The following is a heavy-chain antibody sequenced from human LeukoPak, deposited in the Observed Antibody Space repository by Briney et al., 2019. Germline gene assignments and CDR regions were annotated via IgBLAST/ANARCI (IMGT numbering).Heavy chain of an antibody. CDR2: IKQDGSEK. CDR1: GFTFTKYW. CDR3: ARDDDWNYEDY. Sequence: GGSLRLSCAASGFTFTKYWMTWVRQAPGKGLQWVANIKQDGSEKYYVDSVRGRFTISRDNARKSLYLQMNGLRGEDTAVYFCARDDDWNYEDYWGQGSLVTVSS. J-gene: IGHJ4*02. V-gene: IGHV3-7*01. D-gene: IGHD1-7*01.